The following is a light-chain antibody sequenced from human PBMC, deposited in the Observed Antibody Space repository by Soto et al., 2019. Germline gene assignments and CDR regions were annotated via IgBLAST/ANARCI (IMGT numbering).Light chain of an antibody. Sequence: QSALTQPASVSGSPGQSITISCTGTSSDVGGHNYVSWYQQHPGKAPKLMIYEVSYRPSGVSNRFSGSKSGNTASLTISGLQAEDEADYYCSSYRRSSTVVFGGGTKLTVL. CDR1: SSDVGGHNY. J-gene: IGLJ2*01. V-gene: IGLV2-14*01. CDR3: SSYRRSSTVV. CDR2: EVS.